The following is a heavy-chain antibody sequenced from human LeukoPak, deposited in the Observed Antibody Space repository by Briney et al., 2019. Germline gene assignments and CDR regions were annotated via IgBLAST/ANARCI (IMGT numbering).Heavy chain of an antibody. CDR1: GFAFSSNA. CDR2: ISDSGDST. D-gene: IGHD3-16*01. J-gene: IGHJ4*02. CDR3: AIGGY. V-gene: IGHV3-23*01. Sequence: GGSLRLSCVVSGFAFSSNAMAWVRQAPGKGLEWVSTISDSGDSTYYADSVNGRFTISRDNSKNTLYLQMNSLRAEDTAVYYCAIGGYWGQGTLLTVSS.